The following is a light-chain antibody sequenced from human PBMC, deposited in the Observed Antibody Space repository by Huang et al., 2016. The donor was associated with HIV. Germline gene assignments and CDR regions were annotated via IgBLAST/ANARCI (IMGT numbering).Light chain of an antibody. CDR2: LGS. CDR3: MQALQTWT. CDR1: QSLLHSNGYNY. Sequence: DIMMAQSPLSLPVTPGEPASISCRSSQSLLHSNGYNYLDWYLQKPGQSPQLLIYLGSNRASGVPDRCSGSGSGTDFTLKISRVEAEDVGVYYCMQALQTWTFGQGTKVEIK. J-gene: IGKJ1*01. V-gene: IGKV2-28*01.